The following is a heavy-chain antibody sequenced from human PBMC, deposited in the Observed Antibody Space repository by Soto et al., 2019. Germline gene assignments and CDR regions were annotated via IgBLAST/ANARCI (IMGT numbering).Heavy chain of an antibody. CDR3: AKDLGIAVAGTQSTVFDP. CDR2: ISYDGSNK. D-gene: IGHD6-19*01. V-gene: IGHV3-30*18. CDR1: GFTFSSYG. J-gene: IGHJ5*02. Sequence: QVQLVESGGGVVQPGRSLRLSCAASGFTFSSYGMHWVRQAPGKGLEWVAVISYDGSNKYYADSVKGRFTISRDNSKNTLYLQMNSLRAEDTAVYYCAKDLGIAVAGTQSTVFDPWGQGTLVTVSS.